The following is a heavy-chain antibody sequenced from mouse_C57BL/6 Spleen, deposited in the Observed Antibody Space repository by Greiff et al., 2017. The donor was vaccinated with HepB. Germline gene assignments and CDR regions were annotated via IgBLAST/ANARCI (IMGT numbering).Heavy chain of an antibody. CDR2: INPGSGGT. CDR1: GYAFTNYL. CDR3: ARTYSYAMDY. V-gene: IGHV1-54*01. J-gene: IGHJ4*01. Sequence: VQLQQSGAELVRPGTSVKVSCKASGYAFTNYLIEWVKQRPGQGLEWIGVINPGSGGTNYNEKFKGKATLTADKSSSTAYMQLSSLTSEDSAVYFCARTYSYAMDYWGQGTSVTVSS.